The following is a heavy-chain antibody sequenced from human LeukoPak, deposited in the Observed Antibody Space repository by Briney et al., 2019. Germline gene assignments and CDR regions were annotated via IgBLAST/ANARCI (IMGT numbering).Heavy chain of an antibody. D-gene: IGHD6-13*01. V-gene: IGHV3-21*01. J-gene: IGHJ5*02. Sequence: NPGGSLRLSCAASGFTFSSYSMNWVRKAPGKGLEWVSSISSSSSYIYYADSVKGRFTISRDNAKNSLYLQMNSLRAEDTAVYYCARDNEGAWPGIASWRVLSPPPNWFDPWGQGTLVTVSS. CDR2: ISSSSSYI. CDR3: ARDNEGAWPGIASWRVLSPPPNWFDP. CDR1: GFTFSSYS.